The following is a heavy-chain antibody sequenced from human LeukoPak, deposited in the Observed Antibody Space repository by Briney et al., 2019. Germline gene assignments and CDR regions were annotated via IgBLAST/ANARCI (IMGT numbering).Heavy chain of an antibody. CDR3: ARLAYYDFWSGYDDY. D-gene: IGHD3-3*01. Sequence: SETLSLTCTVSGGSISSYYWSWIRQPPGKGLEWIGYIYYSGSTNYNPSLKSRVTISVDTSKNQFSLKLSSVTAADTAVYYCARLAYYDFWSGYDDYWGQGTLVTVSS. J-gene: IGHJ4*02. CDR1: GGSISSYY. V-gene: IGHV4-59*01. CDR2: IYYSGST.